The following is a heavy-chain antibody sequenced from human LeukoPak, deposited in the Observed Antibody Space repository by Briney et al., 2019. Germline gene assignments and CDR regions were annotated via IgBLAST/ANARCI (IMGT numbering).Heavy chain of an antibody. CDR3: AGDTHSSNWYDH. V-gene: IGHV3-53*01. J-gene: IGHJ5*02. D-gene: IGHD6-13*01. CDR2: IYNDGNT. CDR1: GFTVSSIY. Sequence: PGGSLRLSCAVSGFTVSSIYMSWVRQAPGKGLEWVSFIYNDGNTYYADSMKGRFSISRDSSRNTLYLQMNSLRVEDTAAYYCAGDTHSSNWYDHWGQGTLVTVSS.